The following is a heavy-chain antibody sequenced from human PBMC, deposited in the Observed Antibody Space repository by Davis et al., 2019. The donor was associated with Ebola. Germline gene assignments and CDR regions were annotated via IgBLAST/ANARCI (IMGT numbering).Heavy chain of an antibody. D-gene: IGHD3-10*01. Sequence: GGSLRLSCAASRFTFSSYAMSWVRQAPGKGLEWVSAISGSGGSTYYADSVKGRFTISRDNSKNTLYLQMNSLRAEDTALYYCARARITMVQGVIMNRKDYYYYGMDVWGQGTAVTVSS. V-gene: IGHV3-23*01. CDR3: ARARITMVQGVIMNRKDYYYYGMDV. CDR1: RFTFSSYA. J-gene: IGHJ6*02. CDR2: ISGSGGST.